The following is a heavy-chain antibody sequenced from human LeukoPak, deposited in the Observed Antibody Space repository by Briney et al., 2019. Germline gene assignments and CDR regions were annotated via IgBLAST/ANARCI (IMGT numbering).Heavy chain of an antibody. V-gene: IGHV1-8*01. J-gene: IGHJ4*02. CDR2: MNPNSGNT. D-gene: IGHD1-26*01. Sequence: ASVKVSCKASGYTFTSYDINWVRQATGQGLEWMGWMNPNSGNTGYAQKLQGRVTMTTDTSTSTAYMELRSLRSDDTAVYYCARVGGAWDIDYWGQGTLVTVSS. CDR1: GYTFTSYD. CDR3: ARVGGAWDIDY.